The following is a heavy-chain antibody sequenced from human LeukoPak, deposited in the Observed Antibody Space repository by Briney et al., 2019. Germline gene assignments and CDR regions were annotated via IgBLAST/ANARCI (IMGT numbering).Heavy chain of an antibody. V-gene: IGHV3-30*18. CDR2: ISYDGSNK. D-gene: IGHD6-19*01. J-gene: IGHJ6*02. CDR3: AKEAQYSSGWTYYYYGMDV. Sequence: QPGRSLRLSCAASGFTFSSYGMRWVRQAPGKGLEWVAVISYDGSNKYYADSVKGRFTISRDNSKNTLYLQMNSLRAEDTAVYYCAKEAQYSSGWTYYYYGMDVWGQGTTVTVSS. CDR1: GFTFSSYG.